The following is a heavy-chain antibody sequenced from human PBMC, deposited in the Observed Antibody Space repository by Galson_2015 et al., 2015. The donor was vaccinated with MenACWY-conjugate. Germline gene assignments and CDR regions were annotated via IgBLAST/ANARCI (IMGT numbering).Heavy chain of an antibody. CDR3: ARAPHSSGYYFGPESI. V-gene: IGHV1-3*01. Sequence: GNTKYSQKFQGRVTITRDTSASTAYMELSSLTSEDTAVYYCARAPHSSGYYFGPESIWGQGTMVAVSS. CDR2: GNT. J-gene: IGHJ3*02. D-gene: IGHD3-22*01.